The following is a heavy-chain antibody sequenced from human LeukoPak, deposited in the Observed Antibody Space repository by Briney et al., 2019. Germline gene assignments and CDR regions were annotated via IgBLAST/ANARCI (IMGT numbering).Heavy chain of an antibody. J-gene: IGHJ4*02. Sequence: AGGSLRLSCAASGFTFTNYAMSWVRQAPGKGLEWVSTISGSGGSTYYADSVKGRFTISRDNSKNTLYLQMNSLKTEDTAVYYCTSGDMWLPLSSSREGGGQGTLVTVSS. CDR3: TSGDMWLPLSSSREG. CDR2: ISGSGGST. CDR1: GFTFTNYA. V-gene: IGHV3-23*01. D-gene: IGHD5-18*01.